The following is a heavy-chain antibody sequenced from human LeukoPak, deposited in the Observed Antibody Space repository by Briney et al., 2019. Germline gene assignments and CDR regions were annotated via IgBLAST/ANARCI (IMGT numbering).Heavy chain of an antibody. CDR1: GFTFSSYE. CDR2: ISSSGSTI. CDR3: ARGDSSSWYPGDFDY. J-gene: IGHJ4*02. D-gene: IGHD6-13*01. Sequence: GGSLRLSCAASGFTFSSYEMNWVRQAPGKGLEWVSYISSSGSTIYYADSVKGRFTIYRDNAKNSLYLQMNSLRAEDTAVYYCARGDSSSWYPGDFDYWGQGTLVTVSS. V-gene: IGHV3-48*03.